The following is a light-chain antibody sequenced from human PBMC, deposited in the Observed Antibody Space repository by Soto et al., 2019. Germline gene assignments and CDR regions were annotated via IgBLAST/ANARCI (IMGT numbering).Light chain of an antibody. J-gene: IGKJ4*01. CDR3: QQRSNWPSLT. V-gene: IGKV3-11*01. CDR2: DAS. CDR1: QSVSSY. Sequence: EIVLTQSPATLSLSPGERATLSCRASQSVSSYLAWYQQKPGQAPRLLIYDASNRATGIPARFSGSGSGTDFTLTICSLEPEDFAVHYCQQRSNWPSLTFGGGPKVEIK.